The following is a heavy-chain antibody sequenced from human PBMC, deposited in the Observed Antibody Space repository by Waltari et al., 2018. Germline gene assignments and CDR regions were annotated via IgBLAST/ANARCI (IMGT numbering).Heavy chain of an antibody. CDR1: GYTFTSYG. Sequence: QVQLVPSGAEVKKPGASVKVSCKASGYTFTSYGISWVQQAPGQGLEWMGWISAYNGNTNYAQKLQGRVTMTTDTSTSTAYMELRSLRSDDTAVYYCARDRRDDYVWGSYPWLWGQGTLVTVSS. V-gene: IGHV1-18*01. CDR2: ISAYNGNT. J-gene: IGHJ4*02. D-gene: IGHD3-16*02. CDR3: ARDRRDDYVWGSYPWL.